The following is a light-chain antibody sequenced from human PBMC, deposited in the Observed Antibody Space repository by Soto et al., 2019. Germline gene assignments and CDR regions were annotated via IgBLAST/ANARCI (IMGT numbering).Light chain of an antibody. CDR3: HRHETYPLA. CDR1: QSVSSN. Sequence: EIVMTQSPATLSVSPGERATLSCRASQSVSSNLAWHQQKPGQAPRILMYDASTRATGIPARFSGSGSGTEFTLTISSLQSEDFATYYCHRHETYPLAFGGGTKVDI. CDR2: DAS. J-gene: IGKJ4*01. V-gene: IGKV3-15*01.